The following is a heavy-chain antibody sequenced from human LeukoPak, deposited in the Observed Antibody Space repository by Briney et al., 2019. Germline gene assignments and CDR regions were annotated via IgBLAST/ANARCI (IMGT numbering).Heavy chain of an antibody. CDR1: GGSISSSSYY. CDR2: IYYSGST. Sequence: SETLSLTCTVSGGSISSSSYYWGWIRQPPGKGLEWIGSIYYSGSTYYNPSLKSRVTISVDTSKNQFSLKLSSVTAADTAVYYCARAPLAWGYHDYWGQGTLVTVSS. D-gene: IGHD3-16*02. V-gene: IGHV4-39*01. J-gene: IGHJ4*02. CDR3: ARAPLAWGYHDY.